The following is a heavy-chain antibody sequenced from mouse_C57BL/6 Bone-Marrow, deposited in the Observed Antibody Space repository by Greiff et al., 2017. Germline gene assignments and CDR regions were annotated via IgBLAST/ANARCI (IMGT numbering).Heavy chain of an antibody. CDR2: IRNKANGYTT. J-gene: IGHJ2*01. D-gene: IGHD2-3*01. V-gene: IGHV7-3*01. CDR1: GFTFTDYY. Sequence: DVKLVESGGGLVQPGGSLSLSCAASGFTFTDYYMSWVRQPPGKALEWLGFIRNKANGYTTEYSASVKGRFTISRDNSQSILYLQMNALRAEDSATYYCARYTGWYFDYWGQGTTLTVSS. CDR3: ARYTGWYFDY.